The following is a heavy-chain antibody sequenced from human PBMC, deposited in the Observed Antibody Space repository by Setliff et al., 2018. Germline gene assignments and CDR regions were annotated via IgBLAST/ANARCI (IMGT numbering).Heavy chain of an antibody. D-gene: IGHD2-2*01. CDR1: GYTFTDHY. Sequence: GASVKVSCKASGYTFTDHYLYWVRQAPGQGLECMGRINPNNGGTNYAQKFQGRVTLTRDTSITTVYMELRSLRSDDTAVYYCARDGPAATPYYYYYMDVWGKGTTVTVSS. J-gene: IGHJ6*03. CDR3: ARDGPAATPYYYYYMDV. CDR2: INPNNGGT. V-gene: IGHV1-2*06.